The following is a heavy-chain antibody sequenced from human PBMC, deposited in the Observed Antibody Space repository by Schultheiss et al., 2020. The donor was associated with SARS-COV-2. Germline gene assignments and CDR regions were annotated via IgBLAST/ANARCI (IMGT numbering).Heavy chain of an antibody. J-gene: IGHJ1*01. V-gene: IGHV3-66*01. CDR2: IYVDGSI. Sequence: GGSLRLSCAASGFSVSDHYMNWVRQAPGKGLEWVSVIYVDGSIKYAESVRGRFAISRDNSKNTLYLQMNSLRAEDTAVYYCARDLRSSGEYFQHWGQGTLVTVSS. CDR1: GFSVSDHY. D-gene: IGHD6-6*01. CDR3: ARDLRSSGEYFQH.